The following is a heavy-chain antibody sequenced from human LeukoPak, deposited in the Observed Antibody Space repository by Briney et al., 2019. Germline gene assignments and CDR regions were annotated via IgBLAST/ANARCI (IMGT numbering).Heavy chain of an antibody. Sequence: GGSLRLSCAASGSTFGTYAMSWVRQAPGKGLEWVSAISGSGGKTYYADSVKGRFTISRDNSKNTLYLQMNSLRPEDSAVYYCARDQMYTSDFGAPDYWGQGTLVTVSS. CDR1: GSTFGTYA. V-gene: IGHV3-23*01. CDR3: ARDQMYTSDFGAPDY. J-gene: IGHJ4*02. CDR2: ISGSGGKT. D-gene: IGHD6-19*01.